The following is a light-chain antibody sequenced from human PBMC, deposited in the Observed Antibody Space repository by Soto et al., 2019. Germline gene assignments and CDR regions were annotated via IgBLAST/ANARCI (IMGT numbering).Light chain of an antibody. J-gene: IGLJ2*01. CDR2: EVT. V-gene: IGLV2-14*01. Sequence: QSALTQPASVSGSLGQSITISCTGTSSDVGAYNYVSWYQQHPDKAPKLLIFEVTNRPSGVSGRFSGSKSGITASLSISGLQPEDEAYYYCTSYSSSSPVLFGAGTKLTVL. CDR3: TSYSSSSPVL. CDR1: SSDVGAYNY.